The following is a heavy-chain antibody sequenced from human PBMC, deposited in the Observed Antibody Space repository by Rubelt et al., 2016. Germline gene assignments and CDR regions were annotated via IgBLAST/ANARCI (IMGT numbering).Heavy chain of an antibody. J-gene: IGHJ4*02. CDR3: VKEFSPNYDYVWGSYHDY. CDR2: ISSNGGST. CDR1: GFTFSSYA. V-gene: IGHV3-64*01. D-gene: IGHD3-16*02. Sequence: EVQLVESGGGLVQPGGSLRLSCAASGFTFSSYAMHWVRQAPGKGLEYVSAISSNGGSTYYANSVKGRFTISRDNSKNTLYLQMSSLRAEDTAVYYCVKEFSPNYDYVWGSYHDYWGQGTRVTVSS.